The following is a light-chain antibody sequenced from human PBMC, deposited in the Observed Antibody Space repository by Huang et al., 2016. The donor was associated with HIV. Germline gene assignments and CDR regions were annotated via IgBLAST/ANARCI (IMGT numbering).Light chain of an antibody. CDR2: AAS. V-gene: IGKV1-39*01. Sequence: DIQLTQSPASLSASAGDRVTITCRASQTVSTYLNWYQQRPGKAPNLLLYAASNLQSGVPSRFSGSGSGTDFTLTIARLQPEDVATYYCQQSFNAPFTFGPGTKVDLK. J-gene: IGKJ3*01. CDR3: QQSFNAPFT. CDR1: QTVSTY.